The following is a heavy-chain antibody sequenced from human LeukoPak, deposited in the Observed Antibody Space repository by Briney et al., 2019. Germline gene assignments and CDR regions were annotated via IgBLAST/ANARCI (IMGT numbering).Heavy chain of an antibody. Sequence: SETLSLTCTVSGGSISSSRYYWSWIRQPPGKGLEWIGEINHSGSTNYNPSLKSRVTISVDTSKNQFSLKLSSVTAADTAVYYCARGDNYGYRYWGQGTLVTVSS. D-gene: IGHD5-18*01. J-gene: IGHJ4*02. V-gene: IGHV4-39*07. CDR3: ARGDNYGYRY. CDR1: GGSISSSRYY. CDR2: INHSGST.